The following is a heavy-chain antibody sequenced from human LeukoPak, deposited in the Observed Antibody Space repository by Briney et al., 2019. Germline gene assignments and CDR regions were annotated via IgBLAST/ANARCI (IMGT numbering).Heavy chain of an antibody. D-gene: IGHD3-10*01. CDR3: ARVDFSGSGNWFDP. V-gene: IGHV1-18*04. CDR2: ISAYNGNT. J-gene: IGHJ5*02. Sequence: GASVKVSCTASGYTFTSYGISWVRQAPGQGLEWMGWISAYNGNTDYAQKLQGRVTMTTDTSTSTAYMELRSLRSDDTAVYYCARVDFSGSGNWFDPWGQGTLVTVSS. CDR1: GYTFTSYG.